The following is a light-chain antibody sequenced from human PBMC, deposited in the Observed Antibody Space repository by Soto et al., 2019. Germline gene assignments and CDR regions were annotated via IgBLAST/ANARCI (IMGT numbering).Light chain of an antibody. CDR1: STDVGDFNY. J-gene: IGLJ2*01. Sequence: QSALTQPASVSGSPGRSVTISCTGTSTDVGDFNYVSWYQHLPGRAPKLIIYDVTNRSSGISYRFSASKSGRTASLTISGLQAEDEGDYYCSSYSSSTTHVVFGGGTKLTVL. CDR2: DVT. V-gene: IGLV2-14*03. CDR3: SSYSSSTTHVV.